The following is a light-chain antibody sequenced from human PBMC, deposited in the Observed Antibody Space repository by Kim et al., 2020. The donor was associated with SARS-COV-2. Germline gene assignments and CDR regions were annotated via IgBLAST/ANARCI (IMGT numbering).Light chain of an antibody. J-gene: IGLJ3*02. Sequence: SSELTQDPAVSVAWGQTVRITCQGDSLRRYYANWYQQKPGQAPVLVISDDNNRPSGIADRFSGSSSGNTASLTITGAQAEDEADYYCNSRDTSGNQWVFGGGTKVTVL. V-gene: IGLV3-19*01. CDR3: NSRDTSGNQWV. CDR2: DDN. CDR1: SLRRYY.